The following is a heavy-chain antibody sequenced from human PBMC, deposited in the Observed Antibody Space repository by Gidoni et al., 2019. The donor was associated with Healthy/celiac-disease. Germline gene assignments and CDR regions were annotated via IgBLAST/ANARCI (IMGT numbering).Heavy chain of an antibody. CDR1: GYTFTSYG. CDR2: ISAYNGNT. D-gene: IGHD2-15*01. Sequence: QVQLVQSGAEVKKPGSSVKVSCKASGYTFTSYGISWVRQAPGQGLEWMGWISAYNGNTNYAQKIQGRVTMTTDTSTSTAYMELRSLRADDTAVYYCARQHGYCSGGSCYPGTYGMDVWGQGTTVTVSS. CDR3: ARQHGYCSGGSCYPGTYGMDV. V-gene: IGHV1-18*01. J-gene: IGHJ6*02.